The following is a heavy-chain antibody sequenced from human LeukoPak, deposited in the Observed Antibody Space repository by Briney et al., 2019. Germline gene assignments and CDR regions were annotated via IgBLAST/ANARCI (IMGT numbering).Heavy chain of an antibody. CDR3: ASGRGLYSFYAFDI. Sequence: SETLSLTCTVSGGSISSSSYYWSWIRQPPGKGLEWIGYIYYSGSTDYNPSLRSRVTISVDTSKSQFSLKLSSVTAADTAVYYCASGRGLYSFYAFDIWGQGTMVTVSS. J-gene: IGHJ3*02. CDR2: IYYSGST. V-gene: IGHV4-61*01. D-gene: IGHD5-18*01. CDR1: GGSISSSSYY.